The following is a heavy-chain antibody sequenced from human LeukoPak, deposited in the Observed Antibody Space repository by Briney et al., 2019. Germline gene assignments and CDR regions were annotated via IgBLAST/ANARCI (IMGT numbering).Heavy chain of an antibody. V-gene: IGHV1-69*13. CDR2: NIPIFGTA. D-gene: IGHD6-6*01. CDR1: RGTFSSYA. CDR3: ARDDNSSSSGVGY. Sequence: SSVNVSCKASRGTFSSYAISWVRQAPGQALEWMGGNIPIFGTANYAQKFQGRVTITPDESTSTAYMGLSSLRSEDTAVYYCARDDNSSSSGVGYWGQGTLVTVSS. J-gene: IGHJ4*02.